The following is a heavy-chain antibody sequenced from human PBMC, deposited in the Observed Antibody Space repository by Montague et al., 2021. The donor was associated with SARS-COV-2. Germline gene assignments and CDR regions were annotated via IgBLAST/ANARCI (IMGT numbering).Heavy chain of an antibody. CDR3: VVVPLGPRGRGFDY. Sequence: ETLSLACAVYGGSFSGYYWNWIRQPPGKGLEWIGEINHSGSTNYNPSLKSRVTISVDTSKNQFSLKLSSVTAADTAVYYCVVVPLGPRGRGFDYWGQGTLVTVSS. J-gene: IGHJ4*02. D-gene: IGHD2-15*01. CDR2: INHSGST. CDR1: GGSFSGYY. V-gene: IGHV4-34*01.